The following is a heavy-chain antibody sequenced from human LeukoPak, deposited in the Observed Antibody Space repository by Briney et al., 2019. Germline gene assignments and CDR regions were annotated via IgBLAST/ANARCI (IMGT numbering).Heavy chain of an antibody. D-gene: IGHD3-9*01. CDR3: AREADYDILTGSSWFDP. CDR2: INHSGST. V-gene: IGHV4-34*01. J-gene: IGHJ5*02. Sequence: PSETLSLTCAVYGGSFSGYYWSWIRQPPGKGLEWIGEINHSGSTNYNPSLKSRVTISVDTSKNQFSLKLSSVTATDTAVYCCAREADYDILTGSSWFDPWGQGTLVTVSS. CDR1: GGSFSGYY.